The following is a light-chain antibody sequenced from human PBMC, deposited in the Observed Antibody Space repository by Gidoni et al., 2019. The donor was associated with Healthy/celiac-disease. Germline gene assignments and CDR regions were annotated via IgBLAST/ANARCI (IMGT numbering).Light chain of an antibody. J-gene: IGKJ2*01. V-gene: IGKV3-15*01. CDR2: GAS. Sequence: EIVMTQSPATLSVSPGERATLSCRASQSVSSNLAWYQQKPGQAPRLLIYGASTRATGIPARFSGSGSGTEFTLTISSLQSEGFAVYYCQQYNIWPPRYTFGQGTKLEIK. CDR3: QQYNIWPPRYT. CDR1: QSVSSN.